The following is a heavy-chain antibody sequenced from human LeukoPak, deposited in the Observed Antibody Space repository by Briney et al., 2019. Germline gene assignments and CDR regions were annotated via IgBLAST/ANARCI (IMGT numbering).Heavy chain of an antibody. CDR2: ISGSGGST. J-gene: IGHJ6*03. CDR1: GFTFSSYA. D-gene: IGHD3-3*01. V-gene: IGHV3-23*01. CDR3: VRSGYYTYQYCYMDV. Sequence: GGSLRLSCAASGFTFSSYAMSWVRQAPGKGLEWVSGISGSGGSTYYADSVKGRFTISRDNSKNTLYLQMNSLRAEDTAVYYCVRSGYYTYQYCYMDVWGKGTTVTVSS.